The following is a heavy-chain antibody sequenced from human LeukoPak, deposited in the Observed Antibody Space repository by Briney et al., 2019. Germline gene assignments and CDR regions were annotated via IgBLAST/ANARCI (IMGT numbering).Heavy chain of an antibody. J-gene: IGHJ4*02. V-gene: IGHV1-69*05. Sequence: ASVKVSCKASGGTFSSYAISWVRQAPGQGLEWMGGIIPIFGTANYAQKFQGRVTITTDESTSTAYMELSSLRSEDTVVYYCARELGSSWYGTFDYWGQGTLVTVSS. CDR2: IIPIFGTA. CDR3: ARELGSSWYGTFDY. D-gene: IGHD6-13*01. CDR1: GGTFSSYA.